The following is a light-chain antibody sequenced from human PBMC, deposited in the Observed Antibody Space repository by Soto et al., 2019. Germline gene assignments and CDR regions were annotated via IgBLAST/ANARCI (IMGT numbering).Light chain of an antibody. Sequence: QSVLTQPPSVSGSPGQSITISCTGTSSDVDGYNYVSWYQQHPGKAPKLMIYEVSNRPSGVSNRFSGSKSGNTASLTISGLQAEDEADYYCSSYTSSSTLVFGGGTKVTVL. CDR2: EVS. CDR1: SSDVDGYNY. J-gene: IGLJ3*02. V-gene: IGLV2-14*01. CDR3: SSYTSSSTLV.